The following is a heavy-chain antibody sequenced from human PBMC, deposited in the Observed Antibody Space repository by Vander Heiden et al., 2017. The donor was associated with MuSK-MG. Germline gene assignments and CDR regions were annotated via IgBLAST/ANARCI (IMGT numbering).Heavy chain of an antibody. J-gene: IGHJ6*03. D-gene: IGHD5-12*01. CDR3: ARDVTGYNYPLGYYYYYMDV. CDR2: IIPILGIA. Sequence: QVQLVQSGAEVKKPGSSVKVSCKASGGTFSSYAISWVRQAPGQGLEWMGGIIPILGIANYAQKFQGRVTITADESTSTAYMELSSLRSEDTAVYYCARDVTGYNYPLGYYYYYMDVWGEGTTVNVAS. CDR1: GGTFSSYA. V-gene: IGHV1-69*04.